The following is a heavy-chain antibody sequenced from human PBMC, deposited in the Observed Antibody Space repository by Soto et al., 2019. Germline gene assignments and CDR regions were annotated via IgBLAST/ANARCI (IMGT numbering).Heavy chain of an antibody. J-gene: IGHJ4*02. D-gene: IGHD1-1*01. CDR2: MNPQSGKT. V-gene: IGHV1-8*01. CDR1: GYTFSNHD. Sequence: QVQLVQSGAEAKKPGASVKVSCKASGYTFSNHDINWVRQASGQGLEWMGWMNPQSGKTEDVQKLQGRVTMTRDTSMSTAYMEVSSLTSDDTAVYYCALYTTSFSYFNHWGQGALVTVSS. CDR3: ALYTTSFSYFNH.